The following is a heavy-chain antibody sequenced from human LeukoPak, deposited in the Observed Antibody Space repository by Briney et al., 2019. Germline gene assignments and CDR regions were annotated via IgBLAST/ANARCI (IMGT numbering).Heavy chain of an antibody. J-gene: IGHJ4*02. V-gene: IGHV1-2*02. CDR1: GYTFTVNY. CDR3: ARDSHSSGWYVPDY. CDR2: INPNNGAT. D-gene: IGHD6-19*01. Sequence: GASVNVTCKASGYTFTVNYLHWVRQAHAQGLEWMGWINPNNGATVYAQNFQGRVTMTRDTSISTAYMELSRLTSDDTAVYYCARDSHSSGWYVPDYWGQGTLVTVSS.